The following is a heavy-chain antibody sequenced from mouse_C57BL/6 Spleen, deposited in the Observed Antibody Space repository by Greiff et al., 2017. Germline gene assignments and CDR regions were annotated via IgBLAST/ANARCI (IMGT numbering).Heavy chain of an antibody. Sequence: DVQLQESGPVLVKPGASVKMSCKASGYTFTDYYMNWVKQSHGKSLEWIGVINPYNGGTSYNQKFKGKATLTVDKSSSTAYMELNSLTSEDSAVYYCARYDYQYYYAMDYWGQGTSVTVSS. J-gene: IGHJ4*01. D-gene: IGHD2-4*01. V-gene: IGHV1-19*01. CDR1: GYTFTDYY. CDR3: ARYDYQYYYAMDY. CDR2: INPYNGGT.